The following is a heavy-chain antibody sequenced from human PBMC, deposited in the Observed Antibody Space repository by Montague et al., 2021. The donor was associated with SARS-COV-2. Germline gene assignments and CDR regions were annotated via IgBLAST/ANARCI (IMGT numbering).Heavy chain of an antibody. Sequence: PALVTPTQTLTLTCTFSGFSLSTSGMCVSWIRPPPGKALEWLALIDWDDDKYYSTSLKTRLTISKDTSKNQVVLTMTNMDPVDTATYYCARIRDYDILTGSYSGFDYWGQGTLVTVSS. CDR1: GFSLSTSGMC. CDR2: IDWDDDK. D-gene: IGHD3-9*01. CDR3: ARIRDYDILTGSYSGFDY. V-gene: IGHV2-70*01. J-gene: IGHJ4*02.